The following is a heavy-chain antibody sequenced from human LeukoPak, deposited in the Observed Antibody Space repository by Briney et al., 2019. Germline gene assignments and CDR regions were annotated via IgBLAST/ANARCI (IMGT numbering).Heavy chain of an antibody. D-gene: IGHD6-19*01. V-gene: IGHV4-59*01. CDR3: ARHSSGWYKMGVDY. CDR2: IYYSGST. CDR1: GGSISSYY. J-gene: IGHJ4*02. Sequence: SETLSLTCTVSGGSISSYYWSWIRQPPGKGLEWIGYIYYSGSTNYNPSLKSRVTISVDTSKNQFSLKLSSVTAADTAVYYCARHSSGWYKMGVDYWGQGTLVTASS.